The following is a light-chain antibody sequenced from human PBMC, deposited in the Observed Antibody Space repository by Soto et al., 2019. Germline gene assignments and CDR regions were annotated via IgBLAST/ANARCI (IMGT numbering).Light chain of an antibody. CDR2: SNN. CDR1: SSNIGSNT. Sequence: QSVLTQPPSASGTPGQRVTISCSGSSSNIGSNTVNWYQQLPGTAPKLLIYSNNQRPSGVPDRFSGSKSGTSASLAISGLQSEEEDDDYCAAGDDSLNSYVFGTGAKVT. CDR3: AAGDDSLNSYV. J-gene: IGLJ1*01. V-gene: IGLV1-44*01.